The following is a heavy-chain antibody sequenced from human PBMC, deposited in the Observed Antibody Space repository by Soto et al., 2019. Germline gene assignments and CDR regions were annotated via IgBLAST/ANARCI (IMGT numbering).Heavy chain of an antibody. D-gene: IGHD4-17*01. CDR1: GFTFSSYA. J-gene: IGHJ4*02. Sequence: QVQLVESGGGVVQPGRSLRLSCAASGFTFSSYAMHWVRQAPGKGLEWVAVISYDGSNKYYADSVKGRFTISRDNSKNTLYLRMNSLRAEDTAVYYCARDGFYGGLDYWGQGTLVTVSS. V-gene: IGHV3-30-3*01. CDR3: ARDGFYGGLDY. CDR2: ISYDGSNK.